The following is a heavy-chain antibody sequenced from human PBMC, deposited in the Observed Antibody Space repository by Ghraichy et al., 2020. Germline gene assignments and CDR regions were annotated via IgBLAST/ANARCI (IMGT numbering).Heavy chain of an antibody. Sequence: GGSLRLSCAASGFTVSSNYMSWVRQAPGKGLEWVSVIYSGGSTYYADSVKGRFTISRDNSKNTLYLQMNSLRAEDTAVYYCARLPPGDYENHYLDYWGQGTLVTVSS. V-gene: IGHV3-66*02. CDR2: IYSGGST. CDR3: ARLPPGDYENHYLDY. CDR1: GFTVSSNY. D-gene: IGHD4-17*01. J-gene: IGHJ4*02.